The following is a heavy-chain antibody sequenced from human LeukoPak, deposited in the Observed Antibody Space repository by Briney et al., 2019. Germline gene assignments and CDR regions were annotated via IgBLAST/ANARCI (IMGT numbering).Heavy chain of an antibody. CDR1: GGTFSSYA. CDR3: ASGEYYDSSGGLGY. J-gene: IGHJ4*02. CDR2: IIPILGIA. D-gene: IGHD3-22*01. V-gene: IGHV1-69*04. Sequence: SVKVSCKASGGTFSSYAISWVRQAPGQGLEWMGRIIPILGIANFAQKFQGRVTITADKSTSTAYMELSSLRSEDTAVYYCASGEYYDSSGGLGYWGQGTLVTVSS.